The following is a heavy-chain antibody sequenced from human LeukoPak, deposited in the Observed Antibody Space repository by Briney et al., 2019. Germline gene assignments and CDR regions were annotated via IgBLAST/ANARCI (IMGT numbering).Heavy chain of an antibody. J-gene: IGHJ4*02. V-gene: IGHV3-23*01. CDR3: AKEAYYYDSSGYYYGPYYFDY. D-gene: IGHD3-22*01. Sequence: GGSLRLSCAASGFTFSSYAMSWVRQAPGKGLELVSAISGSGGSTYYADSVKGRFTISRDNSKNTLYLQMNSLRAEDTAVYYCAKEAYYYDSSGYYYGPYYFDYWGQGTLVTVSS. CDR1: GFTFSSYA. CDR2: ISGSGGST.